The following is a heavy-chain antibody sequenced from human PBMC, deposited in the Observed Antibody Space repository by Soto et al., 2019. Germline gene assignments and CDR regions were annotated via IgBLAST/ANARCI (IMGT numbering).Heavy chain of an antibody. D-gene: IGHD4-17*01. Sequence: EVHLLESGGGLVQPGGSLRLSCAASGFTFYSYAMTWVRQAPGKGLEWVSAISGNGRGTYYADSVRGRFTISRDNSKNTLYLQMNTLRADDTAIYYCAKDQRGYGDYDGWGQGTLVTVSS. V-gene: IGHV3-23*01. CDR2: ISGNGRGT. CDR1: GFTFYSYA. J-gene: IGHJ4*02. CDR3: AKDQRGYGDYDG.